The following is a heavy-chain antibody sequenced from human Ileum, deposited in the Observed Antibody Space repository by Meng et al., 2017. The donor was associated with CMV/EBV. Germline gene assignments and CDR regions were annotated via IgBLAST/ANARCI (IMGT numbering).Heavy chain of an antibody. CDR1: GFTFSTYY. Sequence: EVHVVVSWGGLVQSGGSMRLSCEASGFTFSTYYMDWVHQAPGQGLEWVGRIRHKDNSYTTEYAAYVKGRITISRDDVKNSLYLQIHSLTSEDTAMYYCVRDHYGYDHWGQGTLVTVSS. CDR2: IRHKDNSYTT. D-gene: IGHD3-10*01. CDR3: VRDHYGYDH. V-gene: IGHV3-72*01. J-gene: IGHJ5*02.